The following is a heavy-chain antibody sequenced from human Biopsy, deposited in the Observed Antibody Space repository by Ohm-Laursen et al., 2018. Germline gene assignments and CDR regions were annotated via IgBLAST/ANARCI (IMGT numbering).Heavy chain of an antibody. V-gene: IGHV1-2*02. CDR1: GYTFTDYR. D-gene: IGHD3-16*01. CDR3: ALGEPFDY. J-gene: IGHJ4*02. CDR2: IDPNTGDT. Sequence: SSVKVSCKPSGYTFTDYRLYWVRQAPGQGLDLMGWIDPNTGDTDYPQKFQGRVTMTSDTSIDTVYVELSSLTSGDTAVYYCALGEPFDYWGQGTLVTVSS.